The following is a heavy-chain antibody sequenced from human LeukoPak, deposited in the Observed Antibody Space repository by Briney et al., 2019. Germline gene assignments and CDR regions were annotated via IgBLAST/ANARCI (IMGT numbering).Heavy chain of an antibody. V-gene: IGHV4-34*01. Sequence: SETLSLTCAVYGGSFSGYYWSWIRQPPGKGLEWIGEINHSGSTNYNPSLKSRVTISVDTSKNQFSLKLSSVTAAGTAVYYCARFIVVVPAAPNGRNWFDPWGQGTLVTVSS. D-gene: IGHD2-2*01. J-gene: IGHJ5*02. CDR2: INHSGST. CDR1: GGSFSGYY. CDR3: ARFIVVVPAAPNGRNWFDP.